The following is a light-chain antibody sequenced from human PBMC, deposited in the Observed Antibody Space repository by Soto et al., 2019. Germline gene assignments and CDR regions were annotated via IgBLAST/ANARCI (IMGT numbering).Light chain of an antibody. V-gene: IGKV1-39*01. CDR1: QTIRNY. CDR3: QQTYNVPQT. J-gene: IGKJ1*01. Sequence: DIQMTQFPSSLSASVGDRITITCRASQTIRNYLNCFQQKPGKAPQLLIYAASSLQTGVPSRFPGSVSGAEFTLTISSLQPEDTATYYCQQTYNVPQTYGQGTKVEIK. CDR2: AAS.